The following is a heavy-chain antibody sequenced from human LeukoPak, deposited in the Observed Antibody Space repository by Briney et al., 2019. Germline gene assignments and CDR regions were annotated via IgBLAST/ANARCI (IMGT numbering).Heavy chain of an antibody. J-gene: IGHJ4*02. D-gene: IGHD5-12*01. V-gene: IGHV3-21*01. Sequence: GGSLRLSCAASGFTFSTYSMNWVRQAPGKGLEWVSSISSRSNYIYYADSVKGRFTISRDNAKNSLYLQMNRLRAEDTAVYYCARAPGSGYDYLDFWGQGTLVTVSS. CDR3: ARAPGSGYDYLDF. CDR2: ISSRSNYI. CDR1: GFTFSTYS.